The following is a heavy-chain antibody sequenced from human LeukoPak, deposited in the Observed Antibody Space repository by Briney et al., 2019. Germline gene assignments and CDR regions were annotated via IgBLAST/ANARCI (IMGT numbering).Heavy chain of an antibody. J-gene: IGHJ4*02. CDR3: ATIDY. CDR1: GFTFDEYG. CDR2: INWNGGSS. V-gene: IGHV3-20*04. Sequence: RTGGSLRLSCAASGFTFDEYGMNWVRQVPGKGLEWVSTINWNGGSSSYADSVKGRFTISRDNSKNTLYLQMNSLRAEDTAVYYCATIDYWGQGTLVTVSS.